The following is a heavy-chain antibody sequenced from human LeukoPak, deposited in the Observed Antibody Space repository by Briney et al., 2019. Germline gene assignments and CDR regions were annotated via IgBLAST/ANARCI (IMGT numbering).Heavy chain of an antibody. CDR2: VSYSGNT. D-gene: IGHD3-10*01. Sequence: KSSETLSLTCAVSGGSITSISYYWGWIRQPPGKGLQWIGSVSYSGNTYYNPSLKSRVTISVDTSKNQFSLNLNSVTAADTAVYHCARHLPYYYGSASYREPLDYWGQGTLVTVSS. J-gene: IGHJ4*02. CDR1: GGSITSISYY. V-gene: IGHV4-39*01. CDR3: ARHLPYYYGSASYREPLDY.